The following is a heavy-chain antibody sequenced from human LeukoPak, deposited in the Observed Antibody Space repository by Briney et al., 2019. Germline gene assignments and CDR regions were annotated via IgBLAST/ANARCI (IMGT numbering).Heavy chain of an antibody. CDR2: IYYSGST. V-gene: IGHV4-59*08. Sequence: SETLSLTCTVSGGSISSYYWSWIRQPPGKGLEWIGYIYYSGSTNYNPSLKSRVTISVDTSKNQFSLKLSSVTAVDTAVYYCARHYDWVSRFDYWGQGTLVTVSS. CDR3: ARHYDWVSRFDY. CDR1: GGSISSYY. D-gene: IGHD3-16*01. J-gene: IGHJ4*02.